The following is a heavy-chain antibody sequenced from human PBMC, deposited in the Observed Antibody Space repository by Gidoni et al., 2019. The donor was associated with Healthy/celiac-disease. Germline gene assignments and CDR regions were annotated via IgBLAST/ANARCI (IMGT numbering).Heavy chain of an antibody. D-gene: IGHD3-9*01. V-gene: IGHV1-18*01. CDR2: ISAYNGNT. CDR3: ARDGDPLRYFDWSGRGRTHYFDY. Sequence: QVQLVQSGAEVKKPGASVKVSCKASGYTFTSYGISWVRQAPGQGLEWMGLISAYNGNTNYAQKLQGRVTMTTDTSTSTAYMELRSLRSDDTAVYYCARDGDPLRYFDWSGRGRTHYFDYWGQGTLVTVSS. CDR1: GYTFTSYG. J-gene: IGHJ4*02.